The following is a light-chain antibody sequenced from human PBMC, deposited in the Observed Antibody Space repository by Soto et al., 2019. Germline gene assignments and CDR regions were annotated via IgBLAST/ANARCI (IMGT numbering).Light chain of an antibody. Sequence: DIQMTQSPSSLSASVGDRVTITCRASQSISSYLNWYQQKPGKAPKLLIYAASSLQSGVPSRFSGSGSGKDFTLTISSLQPEDFATYYCQQSYSNSWTLGQGTKVDIK. V-gene: IGKV1-39*01. CDR3: QQSYSNSWT. J-gene: IGKJ1*01. CDR1: QSISSY. CDR2: AAS.